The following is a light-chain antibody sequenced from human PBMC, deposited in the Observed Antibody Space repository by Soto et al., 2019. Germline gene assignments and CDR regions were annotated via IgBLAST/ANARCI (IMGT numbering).Light chain of an antibody. J-gene: IGKJ1*01. Sequence: EIVLTQSPGTLSLSPGERATLSCRASEFVTSTYLAWYQQKSGQAPRLLIYGGSNRGTGIPDRFRGSGSGTDFTLTISRLEPEDFAAYYCQQYFTSRTFGQGTKVEIK. CDR2: GGS. V-gene: IGKV3-20*01. CDR3: QQYFTSRT. CDR1: EFVTSTY.